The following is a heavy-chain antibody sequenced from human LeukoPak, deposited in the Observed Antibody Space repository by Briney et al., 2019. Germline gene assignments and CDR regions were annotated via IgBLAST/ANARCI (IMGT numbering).Heavy chain of an antibody. J-gene: IGHJ6*03. CDR1: GGSISSGSYY. CDR3: ARVSDYGSGSYYYYYYMDV. D-gene: IGHD3-10*01. CDR2: IYTSGST. Sequence: SQTLSLTCTVSGGSISSGSYYWSWIRQPAGKGLEWIGRIYTSGSTNYNPSLKSRVTVSVDTSKNQFSLKLSSVTAADTAVYYCARVSDYGSGSYYYYYYMDVWGKGTTVTVSS. V-gene: IGHV4-61*02.